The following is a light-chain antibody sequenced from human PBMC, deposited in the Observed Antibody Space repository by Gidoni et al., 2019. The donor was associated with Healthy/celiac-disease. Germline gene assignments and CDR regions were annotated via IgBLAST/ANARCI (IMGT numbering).Light chain of an antibody. J-gene: IGKJ2*01. Sequence: DIQMTQSPSYLSASVGDRVTITCRASQSISSYLNWYQQKPGKAPKLLIYAASSLQSGVPSRFSGSGSGTDFTLTISSLQPEDFATYYCQQSYSTHYTFGQGTKLEIK. CDR1: QSISSY. CDR2: AAS. V-gene: IGKV1-39*01. CDR3: QQSYSTHYT.